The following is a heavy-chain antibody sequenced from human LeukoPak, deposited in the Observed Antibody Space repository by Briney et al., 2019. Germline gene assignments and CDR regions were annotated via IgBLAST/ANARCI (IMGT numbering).Heavy chain of an antibody. J-gene: IGHJ4*02. CDR1: GFTFSSYW. D-gene: IGHD3-22*01. Sequence: GGSLRLSCAASGFTFSSYWMTWVRQAPGKGLEWVAFIRYDGSNKYYADSVKGRFTISRDSSKNTLYLQMNSLRPEDTAVYYCAKVHGYYDSSGYFDYWGQGTLVTVSS. V-gene: IGHV3-30*02. CDR2: IRYDGSNK. CDR3: AKVHGYYDSSGYFDY.